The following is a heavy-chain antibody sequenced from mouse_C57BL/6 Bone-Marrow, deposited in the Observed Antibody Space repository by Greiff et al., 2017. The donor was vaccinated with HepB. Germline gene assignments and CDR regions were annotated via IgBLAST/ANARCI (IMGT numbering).Heavy chain of an antibody. CDR3: ARWGLGRNFDV. Sequence: VQLQQPGAELVMPGASVKLSCKASGYTFTSYWMHWVKQRPGQGLEWIGEIDPSDSYTNYNQKFKGKSTLTADKSSSTAYMELRSLTSEDSAVYFCARWGLGRNFDVWGTGTTVTVSS. J-gene: IGHJ1*03. CDR2: IDPSDSYT. V-gene: IGHV1-69*01. CDR1: GYTFTSYW. D-gene: IGHD4-1*01.